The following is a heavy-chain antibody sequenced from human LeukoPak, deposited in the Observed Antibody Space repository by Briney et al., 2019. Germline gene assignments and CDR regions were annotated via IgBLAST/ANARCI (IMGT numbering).Heavy chain of an antibody. CDR1: GGSISSYY. Sequence: SETLSLTCTVSGGSISSYYWSWIRQPPGKGLEWIGYIYYSGCTNYNPSLKSRVTISVDTSKNQFSLKLSSVTAADTAVYYCAREMATGFDYWGQGTLVTVSS. J-gene: IGHJ4*02. V-gene: IGHV4-59*01. CDR3: AREMATGFDY. D-gene: IGHD5-24*01. CDR2: IYYSGCT.